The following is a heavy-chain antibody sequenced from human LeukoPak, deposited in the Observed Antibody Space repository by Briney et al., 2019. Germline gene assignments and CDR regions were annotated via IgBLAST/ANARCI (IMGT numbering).Heavy chain of an antibody. J-gene: IGHJ4*02. CDR3: ARDLGGYSYGSHFDY. Sequence: GGSLRLSCAASGFTFSSYHMNWVRQAPGKGLEWVSSITTSSSYIYYADSVKGRFTISRDNAKNSLYLQMNSLRAEDTAVYYCARDLGGYSYGSHFDYWGQGTLVTVSS. CDR1: GFTFSSYH. V-gene: IGHV3-21*01. CDR2: ITTSSSYI. D-gene: IGHD5-18*01.